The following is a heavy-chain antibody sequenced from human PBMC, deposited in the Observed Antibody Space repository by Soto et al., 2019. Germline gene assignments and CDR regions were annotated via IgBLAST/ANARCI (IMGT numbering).Heavy chain of an antibody. CDR1: GGSISIGDDF. Sequence: QLQLQESGPGLVKPSQTLSLTCTVSGGSISIGDDFWTWIRQPPGKVLEWIWYIYYSWITYYNPSLKSRLTMSVDTSKNQFSLKLSSVTAADTAVYYCARDRAKWKDYYYYGMDVWGQGTTVTVSS. CDR2: IYYSWIT. CDR3: ARDRAKWKDYYYYGMDV. D-gene: IGHD1-20*01. V-gene: IGHV4-30-4*01. J-gene: IGHJ6*02.